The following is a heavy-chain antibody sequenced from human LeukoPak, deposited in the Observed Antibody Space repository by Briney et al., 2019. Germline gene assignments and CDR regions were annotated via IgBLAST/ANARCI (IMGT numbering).Heavy chain of an antibody. V-gene: IGHV3-23*01. CDR1: GFTFSSYA. CDR3: AKDRVSPGFNLFDP. D-gene: IGHD2/OR15-2a*01. CDR2: INGRGDNT. Sequence: GGSLRLSCAASGFTFSSYAMTWVRQAPGKGLEWVSAINGRGDNTYYADSVKGRFTISRDNSKSTLFLQMNSLRAEDTAIYYCAKDRVSPGFNLFDPWGQGTLVTVSS. J-gene: IGHJ5*02.